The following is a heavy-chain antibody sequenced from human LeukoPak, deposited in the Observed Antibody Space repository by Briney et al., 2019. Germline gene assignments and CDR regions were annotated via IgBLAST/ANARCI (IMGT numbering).Heavy chain of an antibody. J-gene: IGHJ4*02. CDR2: IIPIFGTA. CDR3: ARTRGQWLDLSYLDY. D-gene: IGHD6-19*01. CDR1: GGTFSSYA. Sequence: GSSVKVSCKASGGTFSSYAISWVRQAPGQGFEWMGGIIPIFGTANYAQKFQGRVTITADKSTSTAYMELSSLRSEDTAVYYCARTRGQWLDLSYLDYWGRGTPVTVSS. V-gene: IGHV1-69*06.